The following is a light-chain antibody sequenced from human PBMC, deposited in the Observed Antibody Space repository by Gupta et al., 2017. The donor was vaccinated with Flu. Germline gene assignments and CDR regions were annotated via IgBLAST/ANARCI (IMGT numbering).Light chain of an antibody. CDR2: AAS. V-gene: IGKV1-16*02. CDR3: QQYNSYPLI. Sequence: DVQITQSPSSLSASVGDRVTITCRASQRISNYLAWFQQKPGKVPKSLIYAASSLQSGVPSKFSGSGSGTDFTLTISSLQPEDFATYYCQQYNSYPLIFGEGTKVEIK. CDR1: QRISNY. J-gene: IGKJ4*01.